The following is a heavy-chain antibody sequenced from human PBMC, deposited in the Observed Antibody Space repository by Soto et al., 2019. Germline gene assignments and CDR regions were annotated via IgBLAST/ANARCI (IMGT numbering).Heavy chain of an antibody. D-gene: IGHD2-15*01. Sequence: GGSLRLSCAASGFTFISYGMHWVRQAPGKGLEWVALIWFDGSDKYSADSVKGRFTIPRDNSKNTLYLQMNSLRAEDTAVYYCARLYCSASSCYSVGAFDIWGQGTMVTVSS. V-gene: IGHV3-33*03. J-gene: IGHJ3*02. CDR3: ARLYCSASSCYSVGAFDI. CDR2: IWFDGSDK. CDR1: GFTFISYG.